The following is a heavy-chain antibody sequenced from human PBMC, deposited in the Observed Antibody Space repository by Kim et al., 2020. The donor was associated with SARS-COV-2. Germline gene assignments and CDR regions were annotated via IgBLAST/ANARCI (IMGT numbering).Heavy chain of an antibody. Sequence: GGSLRLSCAASGFTFSSYAMSWVRQAPGKGLEWVSAISGSGGSTYYADSVKGRFTISRDKSKNTLYLQMNSLRAEDTAVYYCAKVIFGIEQLGFDYWGQGTLVTVSS. J-gene: IGHJ4*02. D-gene: IGHD6-6*01. CDR1: GFTFSSYA. CDR3: AKVIFGIEQLGFDY. V-gene: IGHV3-23*01. CDR2: ISGSGGST.